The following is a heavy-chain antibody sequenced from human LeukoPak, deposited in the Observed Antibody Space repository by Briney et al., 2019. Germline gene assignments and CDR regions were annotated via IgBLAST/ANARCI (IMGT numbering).Heavy chain of an antibody. CDR3: AARRGIAVNWFDP. J-gene: IGHJ5*02. Sequence: GASVKVSYKASGFTFTSSAMQWVRQASGQRLEWIGWIVVGSGNTNYAQKFQERVTITRDMSTSTAYMELSSLRSEDTAVYYCAARRGIAVNWFDPWGQGTLVTVSS. D-gene: IGHD6-19*01. V-gene: IGHV1-58*02. CDR1: GFTFTSSA. CDR2: IVVGSGNT.